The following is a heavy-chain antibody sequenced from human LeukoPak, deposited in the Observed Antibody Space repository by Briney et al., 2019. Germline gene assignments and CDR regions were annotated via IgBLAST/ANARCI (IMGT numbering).Heavy chain of an antibody. CDR1: GFTFSNAW. V-gene: IGHV3-53*01. D-gene: IGHD3-22*01. CDR3: ARTHSSGYYFDY. Sequence: PGGSLRLSCAASGFTFSNAWMSWVRQAPGKGLEWVSVIYSSGSTYYADSVKGRFTISRDNSKNALYLQLNNLRVEDTAVYHCARTHSSGYYFDYWGQGTLVTVSS. CDR2: IYSSGST. J-gene: IGHJ4*02.